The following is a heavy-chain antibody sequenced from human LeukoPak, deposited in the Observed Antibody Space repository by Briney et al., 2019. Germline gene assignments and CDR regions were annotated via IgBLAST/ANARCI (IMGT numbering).Heavy chain of an antibody. J-gene: IGHJ3*02. V-gene: IGHV1-69*04. CDR1: GGTFSSYA. CDR3: ARAIAVAIGAFDI. D-gene: IGHD6-19*01. CDR2: IIPILGIA. Sequence: GASVKVSCKASGGTFSSYAISWVRQAPGQGLEWMGRIIPILGIANYAQKFQGRVTITADKSTSTAYMELSSLRSEDTAVYYCARAIAVAIGAFDIWGQGTTVTVSS.